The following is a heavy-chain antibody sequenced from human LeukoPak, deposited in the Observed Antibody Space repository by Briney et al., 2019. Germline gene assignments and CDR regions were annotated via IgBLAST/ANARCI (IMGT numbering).Heavy chain of an antibody. CDR3: ARATNWGFPLHMDV. CDR1: GFTFTDYY. V-gene: IGHV3-11*01. CDR2: IGTRDSTT. D-gene: IGHD7-27*01. Sequence: PGGPLRLSCAASGFTFTDYYMSWIRQAPGKGLEWVSFIGTRDSTTYYADSVKGRFTVSRDNAENSLYLQMNSLTAEDTAVYYCARATNWGFPLHMDVWGKGNTVTVSS. J-gene: IGHJ6*03.